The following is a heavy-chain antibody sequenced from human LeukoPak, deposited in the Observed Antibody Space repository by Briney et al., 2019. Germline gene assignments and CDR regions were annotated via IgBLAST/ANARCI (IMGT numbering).Heavy chain of an antibody. J-gene: IGHJ2*01. CDR2: MNPNSGNT. D-gene: IGHD6-13*01. Sequence: ASVKVSCKASGYTFTSYDINWVRQATGQGLEWMGWMNPNSGNTGYAQKFQGRVTMTRDTSTSTVYMELSSLRSEDTAVYYCARVIAAAGHWYFDLWGRGTLVTVSS. V-gene: IGHV1-8*01. CDR3: ARVIAAAGHWYFDL. CDR1: GYTFTSYD.